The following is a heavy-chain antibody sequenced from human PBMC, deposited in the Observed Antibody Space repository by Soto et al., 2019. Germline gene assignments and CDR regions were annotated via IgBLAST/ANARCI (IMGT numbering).Heavy chain of an antibody. CDR1: RDTFTSYY. CDR2: INPHGGST. V-gene: IGHV1-46*01. D-gene: IGHD1-26*01. CDR3: ARSSGGNFGIIIEGTNWFAP. J-gene: IGHJ5*02. Sequence: ASVKVSCKAPRDTFTSYYINWVRQARGKGLEWMGVINPHGGSTAYAQKFKGRVTLTRDTSASTVYMEVSSLTSEDTAMYYCARSSGGNFGIIIEGTNWFAPWGQGTLVTVSS.